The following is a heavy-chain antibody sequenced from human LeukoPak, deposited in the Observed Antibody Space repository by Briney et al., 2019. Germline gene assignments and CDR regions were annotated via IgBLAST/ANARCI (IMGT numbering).Heavy chain of an antibody. Sequence: PGGSLRLSCAASGFTFSSYGMHWVRQAPGKGLEWVAVISYDGSNKYYADSVKGRFTISRDNSKNTLYLQMNSLRVEDTAVYYCARGVYHFDYWGQGTLVTVSS. CDR2: ISYDGSNK. V-gene: IGHV3-33*05. CDR3: ARGVYHFDY. D-gene: IGHD3-16*02. J-gene: IGHJ4*02. CDR1: GFTFSSYG.